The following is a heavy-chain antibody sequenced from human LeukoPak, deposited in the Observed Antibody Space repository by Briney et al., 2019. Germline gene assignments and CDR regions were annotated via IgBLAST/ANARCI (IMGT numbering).Heavy chain of an antibody. V-gene: IGHV1-46*01. CDR1: GFIFISYP. D-gene: IGHD2-2*01. CDR3: ASCSSLRYHVRHYYMNV. J-gene: IGHJ6*03. Sequence: ASVKVSCKASGFIFISYPMHWVRQAPGQGLEWMGIINPSGGSTSYAPKFQGRVTMTRDTSTRTVYMELSSLRSEDTAVYYCASCSSLRYHVRHYYMNVWGKGTTVTVSS. CDR2: INPSGGST.